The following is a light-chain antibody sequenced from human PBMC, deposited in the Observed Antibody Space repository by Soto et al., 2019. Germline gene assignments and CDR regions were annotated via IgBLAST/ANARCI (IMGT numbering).Light chain of an antibody. J-gene: IGKJ1*01. CDR3: HQSGSLTWT. Sequence: EIVLTQSPGTLSLSPGDRATLSCRASQSVSSTYFAWYQQRPGQAPRLLIYGTSNRATGIPDRFRGSGSGTDFTLTISRLEPEDFAVYFCHQSGSLTWTFGQGTKVELK. CDR2: GTS. V-gene: IGKV3-20*01. CDR1: QSVSSTY.